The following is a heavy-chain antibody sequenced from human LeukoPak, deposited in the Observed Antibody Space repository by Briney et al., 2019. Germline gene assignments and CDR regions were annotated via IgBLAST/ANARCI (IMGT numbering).Heavy chain of an antibody. Sequence: SETLSLTCTVSGGSISSYYWSWIRQPPGKGLEWIGEINHSGSTNYNPSLKSRVTISVDTSKNQFSLKLSSVTAADTAVYYCARHVTVAGLDYWGQGTLVTVSS. CDR1: GGSISSYY. D-gene: IGHD6-19*01. CDR2: INHSGST. V-gene: IGHV4-34*01. CDR3: ARHVTVAGLDY. J-gene: IGHJ4*02.